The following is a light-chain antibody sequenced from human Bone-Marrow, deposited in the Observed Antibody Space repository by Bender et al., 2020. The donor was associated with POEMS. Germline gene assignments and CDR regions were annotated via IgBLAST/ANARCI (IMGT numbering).Light chain of an antibody. J-gene: IGLJ1*01. CDR2: EVN. V-gene: IGLV2-23*02. CDR1: SSDVGRYDL. CDR3: CSYAGSSIFV. Sequence: QSALTQPASVSGSPGQSITISCTGTSSDVGRYDLVSWYQQHPGKAPKFVIFEVNKRPSGVSNRFSGSKSGNTASLAISGLQAEDEAEYYCCSYAGSSIFVFGTGTEVTVL.